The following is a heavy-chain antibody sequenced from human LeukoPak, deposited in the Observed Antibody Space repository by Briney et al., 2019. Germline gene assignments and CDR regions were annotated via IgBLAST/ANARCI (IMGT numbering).Heavy chain of an antibody. CDR3: ARDYGRIAVAGTDY. CDR2: INPNSGGT. V-gene: IGHV1-2*02. Sequence: ASVKVSCKASGYTFTSYGISWVRQAPGQGLEWMGWINPNSGGTNYAQKFQGRVTMTRDTSISTAYMELSRLRSDDTAVYYCARDYGRIAVAGTDYWGQGTLVTVSS. D-gene: IGHD6-19*01. CDR1: GYTFTSYG. J-gene: IGHJ4*02.